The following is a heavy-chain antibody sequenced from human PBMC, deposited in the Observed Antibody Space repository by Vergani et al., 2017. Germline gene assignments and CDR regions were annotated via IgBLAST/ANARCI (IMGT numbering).Heavy chain of an antibody. CDR3: ARVASYGFGCNDY. J-gene: IGHJ4*02. Sequence: QVQLQQWGAGLLKPSETLSLTCAVYGGSFSGYYWSWIRQPPGKGLEWIGEINHSGSTNYNPSLKSRVTISVDTSKNQFSLKLSSVTAADTAVYYCARVASYGFGCNDYWGQGTLVTVSS. V-gene: IGHV4-34*01. CDR2: INHSGST. D-gene: IGHD5-18*01. CDR1: GGSFSGYY.